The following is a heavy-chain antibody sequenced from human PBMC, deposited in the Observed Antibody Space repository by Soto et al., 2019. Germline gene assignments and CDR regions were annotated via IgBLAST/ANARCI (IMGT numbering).Heavy chain of an antibody. CDR2: INSDGSTI. J-gene: IGHJ6*02. Sequence: GGSLRLSCAASGFSFSNYEMNWVRQAPGEGLEWVSYINSDGSTIYYADSVKGRFTVSRDNSKNTLYLQMNSLRAEDTAVYYCARDFGPVRHYDILTGPPYYYYYGMDVWGQGTTVTVSS. D-gene: IGHD3-9*01. CDR1: GFSFSNYE. CDR3: ARDFGPVRHYDILTGPPYYYYYGMDV. V-gene: IGHV3-48*01.